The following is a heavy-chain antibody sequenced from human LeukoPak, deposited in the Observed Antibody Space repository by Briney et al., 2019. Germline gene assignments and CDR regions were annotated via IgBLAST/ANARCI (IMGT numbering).Heavy chain of an antibody. V-gene: IGHV3-30*03. D-gene: IGHD3-9*01. CDR3: ARDNLKMYYFDY. CDR2: ISYDGSNK. J-gene: IGHJ4*02. CDR1: AFSFSNYS. Sequence: GGSLRLSCVGSAFSFSNYSMHWVRQAPGKGLEWVAVISYDGSNKYYADSVKGRFTISRDNSKNTLYLQMNSLRAEDTAVYYCARDNLKMYYFDYWGQGTLVTVSS.